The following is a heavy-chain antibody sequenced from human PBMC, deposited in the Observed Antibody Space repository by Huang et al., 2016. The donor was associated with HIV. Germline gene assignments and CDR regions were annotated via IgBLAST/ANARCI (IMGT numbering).Heavy chain of an antibody. D-gene: IGHD3-22*01. Sequence: VQLVQSGGEVKKPGASVKVSCTASDDTFTSYGISWVRQAPGKGVEWIGWISTNNGDPNYAQKIQGRVTMTTDTSTSTAYMELRSLRSDDTAVYYCGGSSGYWSFDYWGQGTLVTVSS. V-gene: IGHV1-18*04. CDR1: DDTFTSYG. CDR3: GGSSGYWSFDY. CDR2: ISTNNGDP. J-gene: IGHJ4*02.